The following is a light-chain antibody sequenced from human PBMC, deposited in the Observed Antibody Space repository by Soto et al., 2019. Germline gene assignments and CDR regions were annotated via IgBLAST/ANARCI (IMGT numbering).Light chain of an antibody. J-gene: IGKJ1*01. CDR2: DAS. Sequence: EIVLTQSPATLSLSPGERATVSCRASQSVGSYLAWYQQKPGQAPRLLIYDASNRATGIPARFSGSGSGTDFTLTISSLEPEDFAVYYCQQRSNWPPTFGQGTKVDIK. CDR1: QSVGSY. V-gene: IGKV3-11*01. CDR3: QQRSNWPPT.